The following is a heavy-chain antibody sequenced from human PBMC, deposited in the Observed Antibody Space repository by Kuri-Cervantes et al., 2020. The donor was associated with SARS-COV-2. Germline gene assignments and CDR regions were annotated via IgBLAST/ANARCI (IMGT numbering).Heavy chain of an antibody. Sequence: GESLKISCAASGFTFDDYGMSWVRQAPGKGLEWVSGINWNGGSTGYADSVKGRLTISRGNAKNSLYLQMNSLRAEDTALYYCARITLYGDYFDYWGQGTLVTVSS. CDR1: GFTFDDYG. D-gene: IGHD4-17*01. CDR3: ARITLYGDYFDY. V-gene: IGHV3-20*04. CDR2: INWNGGST. J-gene: IGHJ4*02.